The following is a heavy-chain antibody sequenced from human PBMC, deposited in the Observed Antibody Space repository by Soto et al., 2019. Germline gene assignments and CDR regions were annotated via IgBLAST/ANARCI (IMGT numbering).Heavy chain of an antibody. CDR1: GYTFTSYY. J-gene: IGHJ6*02. CDR3: ASQPFDYGGKVGYYYYGMDV. CDR2: INPSGGST. V-gene: IGHV1-46*01. Sequence: ASVKVSCKASGYTFTSYYMHWVRQAPGQGLEWMGIINPSGGSTSYAQKFQGRVTMTRDTSTSTVYMELSSLRSEDTAVYYCASQPFDYGGKVGYYYYGMDVWVQVTTVIFSS. D-gene: IGHD4-17*01.